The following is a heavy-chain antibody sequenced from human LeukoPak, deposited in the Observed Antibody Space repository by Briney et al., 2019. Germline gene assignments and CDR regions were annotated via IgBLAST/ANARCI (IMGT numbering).Heavy chain of an antibody. CDR2: ISWNSGSI. CDR3: ARGFSAIVERVRGAESNCDY. CDR1: GFTFDDYA. D-gene: IGHD3-10*01. Sequence: PGGSLRLSCAASGFTFDDYAMHWVRQAPGKGLEWVSGISWNSGSIGYADSVKGRFTISRDNAKNSLYLQMNSLRAEDTALYYCARGFSAIVERVRGAESNCDYWGQGTLVTVSS. V-gene: IGHV3-9*01. J-gene: IGHJ4*02.